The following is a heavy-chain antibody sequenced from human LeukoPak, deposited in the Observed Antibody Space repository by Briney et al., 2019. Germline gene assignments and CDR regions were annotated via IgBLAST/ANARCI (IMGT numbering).Heavy chain of an antibody. CDR1: SGSLSRHY. V-gene: IGHV4-59*11. Sequence: PSETLSLTCTVSSGSLSRHYWSWVRQPPGKGLEGVGYIDYSGSTTSNPSLKSRVTISVDTSNNQFSLRLSSVSAADTAIYYCAQSSTSAPYYYYYGLDVWGQGTTVTVSS. CDR3: AQSSTSAPYYYYYGLDV. CDR2: IDYSGST. J-gene: IGHJ6*02. D-gene: IGHD2-2*01.